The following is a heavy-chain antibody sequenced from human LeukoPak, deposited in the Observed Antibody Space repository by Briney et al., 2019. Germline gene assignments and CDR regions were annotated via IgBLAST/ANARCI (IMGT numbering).Heavy chain of an antibody. V-gene: IGHV1-18*01. CDR1: GYTFTSYG. J-gene: IGHJ4*02. Sequence: ASVKVSCKASGYTFTSYGISWVRQAPGQGLEWMGWISAYNGDTNYAQKLQGRVTMTTDTSTSTAYMELRSLRSDDTAVYYCARGGVMVVRRTNFDYWGQGTLVTVSS. CDR3: ARGGVMVVRRTNFDY. CDR2: ISAYNGDT. D-gene: IGHD3-16*01.